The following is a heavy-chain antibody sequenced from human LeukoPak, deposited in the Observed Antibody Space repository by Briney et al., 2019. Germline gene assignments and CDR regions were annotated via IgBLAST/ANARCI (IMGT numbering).Heavy chain of an antibody. J-gene: IGHJ4*02. CDR3: ARQVGSNFFDY. Sequence: GESLKIPCKGSGYSFTSYWIAWVRQMPGKGLEWMGIIYPGDSNTRYSPSFQGQVTISADKSINTAYLQWSSLKASDTAMYYCARQVGSNFFDYWGQGTLVTVSS. D-gene: IGHD1-26*01. CDR2: IYPGDSNT. V-gene: IGHV5-51*01. CDR1: GYSFTSYW.